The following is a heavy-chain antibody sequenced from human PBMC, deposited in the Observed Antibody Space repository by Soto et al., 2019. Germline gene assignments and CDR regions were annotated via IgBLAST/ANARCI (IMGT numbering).Heavy chain of an antibody. Sequence: GXSLRLSCAASGFTFSDYYLSWIRQAPVNGLEWVSYISSSSSYTNYADSVKGRFTISRDNAKNSLYLQMNSLRAEDTAVYYCARDSIDGSGSSPNPPHFDYWGQGTLVTVSS. CDR3: ARDSIDGSGSSPNPPHFDY. CDR1: GFTFSDYY. J-gene: IGHJ4*02. V-gene: IGHV3-11*06. CDR2: ISSSSSYT. D-gene: IGHD3-10*01.